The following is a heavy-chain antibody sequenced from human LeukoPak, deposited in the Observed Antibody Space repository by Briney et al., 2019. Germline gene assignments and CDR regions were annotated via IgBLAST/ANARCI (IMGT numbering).Heavy chain of an antibody. CDR3: ARDVGDYDFWSGYYTA. CDR1: GYPLNNAYF. V-gene: IGHV4-38-2*02. D-gene: IGHD3-3*01. CDR2: LYHPGST. Sequence: SETLSLTCGVSGYPLNNAYFWVWLRPPPGEGLEWIGSLYHPGSTYYNPSLKSRVTMSVDTARNQFSLRLSFVSAADTAVYCWARDVGDYDFWSGYYTAWGRGTLVTVSS. J-gene: IGHJ5*02.